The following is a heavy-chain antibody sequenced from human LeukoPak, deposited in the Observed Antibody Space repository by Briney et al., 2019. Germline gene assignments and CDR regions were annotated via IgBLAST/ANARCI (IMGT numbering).Heavy chain of an antibody. J-gene: IGHJ4*02. D-gene: IGHD2-8*01. CDR1: GFTFSSYG. Sequence: PGRSLRLSCAASGFTFSSYGMHWVRQAPGKGLERVAVISYDGSNKYYADSVKGRFTISRDNAKNSLYLQMNSLRAEDTALYYCARSGVGYCTNGVCFVDYWGQGTLVTVSS. CDR2: ISYDGSNK. V-gene: IGHV3-30*03. CDR3: ARSGVGYCTNGVCFVDY.